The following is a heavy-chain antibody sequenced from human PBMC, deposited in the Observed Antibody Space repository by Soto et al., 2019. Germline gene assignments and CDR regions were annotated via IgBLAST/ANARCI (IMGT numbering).Heavy chain of an antibody. Sequence: QITLKESGPTLVQPTQTLTLTCTFSGFSLSTSGVGVGWIRQPPGKALEWLALIYWDDDKRYSPSLKSRLTIHKXXSKNQVVLTMTNMDPVDTATYYCAHKGDGYRGFKYWGQGTLVTVSS. CDR3: AHKGDGYRGFKY. CDR1: GFSLSTSGVG. CDR2: IYWDDDK. V-gene: IGHV2-5*02. D-gene: IGHD5-12*01. J-gene: IGHJ4*02.